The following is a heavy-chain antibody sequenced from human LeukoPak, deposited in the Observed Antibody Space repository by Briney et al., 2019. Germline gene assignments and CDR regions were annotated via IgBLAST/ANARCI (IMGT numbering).Heavy chain of an antibody. CDR3: ARDRYWRYFDY. CDR1: GGSISSSSYY. V-gene: IGHV4-39*07. CDR2: IYYSGST. D-gene: IGHD2-8*02. Sequence: SETLSLTRTVSGGSISSSSYYWGWIRQPPGKGLEWIGNIYYSGSTYYNPSLKSRVTMSVDTSKNQFSLKLSSVTAADTAVYYCARDRYWRYFDYWGQGTLVTVSS. J-gene: IGHJ4*02.